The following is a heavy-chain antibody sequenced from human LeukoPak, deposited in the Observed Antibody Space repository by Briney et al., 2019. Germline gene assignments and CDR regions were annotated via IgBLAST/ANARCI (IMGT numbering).Heavy chain of an antibody. D-gene: IGHD1-26*01. V-gene: IGHV1-2*02. CDR3: VRSGSSLAFDY. CDR1: GYTFTGYY. CDR2: INPNSGGT. J-gene: IGHJ4*02. Sequence: ASVKVSCKASGYTFTGYYMHWVRQAPGQGLEWMGWINPNSGGTNYAQKFQGGVTMTRDTSISAAYMELSRLRSDDTAVYYCVRSGSSLAFDYWGQGTLFTVSS.